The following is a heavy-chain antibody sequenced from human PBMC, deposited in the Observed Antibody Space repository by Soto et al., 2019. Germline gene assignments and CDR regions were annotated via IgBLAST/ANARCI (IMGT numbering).Heavy chain of an antibody. D-gene: IGHD5-18*01. Sequence: QVQLVESGGGVVQPGRSLRLSCAASGFTFSSYGMHWVRQAPGKGLEWVAVIWYDGSNKYYADSVKGRFTISRDNSKNTLYLQMNSLRAEDTAVYYCARSELSQLWPTTLDYWGQGTLVTVSS. V-gene: IGHV3-33*01. CDR2: IWYDGSNK. CDR1: GFTFSSYG. CDR3: ARSELSQLWPTTLDY. J-gene: IGHJ4*02.